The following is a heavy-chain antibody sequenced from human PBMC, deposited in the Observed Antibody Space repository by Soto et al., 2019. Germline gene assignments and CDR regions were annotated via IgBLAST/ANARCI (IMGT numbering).Heavy chain of an antibody. CDR3: ARSDSRYYYYMDV. CDR1: GGSISTYD. V-gene: IGHV4-59*01. Sequence: QVQLQESGPGLVKPSETLSLTCTVSGGSISTYDWSWIRQPPGKGLEWIGYIYYSGSTNYNPSLTSRVTISVDTSKNQFSLKLSSVTAADTAVYYCARSDSRYYYYMDVWGKGTTVIVSS. J-gene: IGHJ6*03. CDR2: IYYSGST. D-gene: IGHD3-3*01.